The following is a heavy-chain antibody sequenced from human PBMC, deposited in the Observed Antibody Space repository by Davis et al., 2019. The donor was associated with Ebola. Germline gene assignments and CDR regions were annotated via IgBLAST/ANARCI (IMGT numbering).Heavy chain of an antibody. V-gene: IGHV3-7*03. D-gene: IGHD3-9*01. CDR1: GFTFSDYY. Sequence: GESLKISCAASGFTFSDYYMSWIRQAPGKGLEWVANIKQDGSEKYYVDSVKGRFTISRDNAKNSLYLQMNSLRAEDTAVYYCARDSYDILTGYRYYFDYWGQGTLVTVSS. CDR3: ARDSYDILTGYRYYFDY. J-gene: IGHJ4*02. CDR2: IKQDGSEK.